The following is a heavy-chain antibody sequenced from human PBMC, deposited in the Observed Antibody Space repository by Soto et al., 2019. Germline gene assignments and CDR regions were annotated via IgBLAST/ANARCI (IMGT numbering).Heavy chain of an antibody. D-gene: IGHD3-3*01. V-gene: IGHV3-7*03. CDR3: AKWILFLDSPTPEYYYYSGMDV. CDR1: GFTFSSYW. CDR2: IKQDGSEK. J-gene: IGHJ6*01. Sequence: GGSLRLSCAASGFTFSSYWMSWVRQAPGKGLEWVANIKQDGSEKYYVDSVKGRFTISRDNGKNSLYLQMNSLRTEDIALYYCAKWILFLDSPTPEYYYYSGMDVWGQGTTVTVSS.